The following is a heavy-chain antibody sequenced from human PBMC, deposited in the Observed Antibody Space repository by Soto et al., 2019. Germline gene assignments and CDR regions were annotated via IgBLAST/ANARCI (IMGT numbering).Heavy chain of an antibody. CDR3: ARVEAVAGMFGVDY. CDR1: GGSISSGGYY. J-gene: IGHJ4*02. D-gene: IGHD6-19*01. Sequence: QVQLQESGPGLVKPSQTLSLTCTVSGGSISSGGYYWSWIRQHPGKGLEWIGYMYYSGSTYYNPSLKSRVTISVDTSKNQFSLKLSSVTAADTAVYYCARVEAVAGMFGVDYWGQGTLVTVSS. CDR2: MYYSGST. V-gene: IGHV4-31*03.